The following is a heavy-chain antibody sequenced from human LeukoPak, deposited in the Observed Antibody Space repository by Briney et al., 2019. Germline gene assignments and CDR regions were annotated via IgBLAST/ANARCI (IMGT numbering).Heavy chain of an antibody. D-gene: IGHD3-10*01. Sequence: GASVKVSCKASGYPFTGYYMHWVRQAPGQGLEWMGWINPNSGGTNYAQKFQGWVTMTRDTSISTAYMELSRLRSEDTAVYYCATGLYYYGSGKGDIWGQGTMVTVSS. V-gene: IGHV1-2*04. CDR1: GYPFTGYY. J-gene: IGHJ3*02. CDR2: INPNSGGT. CDR3: ATGLYYYGSGKGDI.